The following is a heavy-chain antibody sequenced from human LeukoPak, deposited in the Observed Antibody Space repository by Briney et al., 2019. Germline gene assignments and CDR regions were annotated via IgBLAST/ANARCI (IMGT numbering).Heavy chain of an antibody. V-gene: IGHV1-18*01. J-gene: IGHJ6*03. CDR3: ARPNYYGSGSYRGGKGAYYYYYMDA. CDR2: ISAYNGNT. D-gene: IGHD3-10*01. Sequence: ASVKVSCKASGYTFTSYGISWVRQAPGQGLEWMGWISAYNGNTNYAQKLQGRVTMTTDTSTSTAYMELRSLRSDDTAVYYCARPNYYGSGSYRGGKGAYYYYYMDAWGKGTTVTISS. CDR1: GYTFTSYG.